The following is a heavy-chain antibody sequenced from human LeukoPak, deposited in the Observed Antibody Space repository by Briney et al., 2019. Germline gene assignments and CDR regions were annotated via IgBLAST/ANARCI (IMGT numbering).Heavy chain of an antibody. CDR1: GFTFSSYS. D-gene: IGHD3-22*01. V-gene: IGHV3-21*01. Sequence: PGGSLRLSCAASGFTFSSYSMNWVRQAPGKGLEWVSSISSSSSYIYYADSVKGRFTISRDNAKNSLYLQMNSLRAEDTAVYYCARGRYDSSGSYSLFDYWGQGTLVTVSS. J-gene: IGHJ4*02. CDR3: ARGRYDSSGSYSLFDY. CDR2: ISSSSSYI.